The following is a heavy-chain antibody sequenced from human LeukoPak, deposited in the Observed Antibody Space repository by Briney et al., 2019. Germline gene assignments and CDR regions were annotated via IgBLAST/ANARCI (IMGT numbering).Heavy chain of an antibody. V-gene: IGHV4-59*12. CDR3: ARALIGDPYYFDY. CDR1: GGSISSYY. J-gene: IGHJ4*02. D-gene: IGHD7-27*01. Sequence: SGTLSLTCTVSGGSISSYYWSWIRQPPGKGLEWIGYIYYSGSTYYNPSLKSRVTISVDTSKKQFSLKLSSVTAADTAVYYCARALIGDPYYFDYWGQGTLVTVSS. CDR2: IYYSGST.